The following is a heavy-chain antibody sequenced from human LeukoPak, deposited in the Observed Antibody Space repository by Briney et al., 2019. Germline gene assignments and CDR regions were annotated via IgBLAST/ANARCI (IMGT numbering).Heavy chain of an antibody. V-gene: IGHV4-38-2*01. CDR1: GYSISSGYY. J-gene: IGHJ5*02. D-gene: IGHD1-7*01. Sequence: PSETLSLTCAVSGYSISSGYYWGWIRQPPGKGLEWIGSIYHSGSTYYNPSLKSRVTISVDTSKNQFSLKLSSVTAADTAVYYCARHESWNYPHNWFDPWGQGTLVTVSS. CDR3: ARHESWNYPHNWFDP. CDR2: IYHSGST.